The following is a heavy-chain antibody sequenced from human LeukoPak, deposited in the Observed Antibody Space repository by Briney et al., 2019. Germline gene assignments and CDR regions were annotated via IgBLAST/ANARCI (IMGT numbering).Heavy chain of an antibody. CDR2: ISSSSSYI. Sequence: GGSLRLSCAASGFTFSSYSMNWVRQAPGKGLEWVSSISSSSSYIYYADSVKGRFTISRDNAKNSLYLQMNSLRAEDTAVYYCWRCSVSREWELLYYFDYWGQGTLVTVSS. J-gene: IGHJ4*02. V-gene: IGHV3-21*01. D-gene: IGHD1-26*01. CDR3: WRCSVSREWELLYYFDY. CDR1: GFTFSSYS.